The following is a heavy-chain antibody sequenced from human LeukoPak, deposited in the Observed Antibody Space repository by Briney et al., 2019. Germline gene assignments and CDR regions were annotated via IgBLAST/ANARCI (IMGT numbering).Heavy chain of an antibody. CDR3: ARDLAYYYDRNYD. CDR1: GFTFSIYS. CDR2: IDSSSYNI. D-gene: IGHD3-22*01. J-gene: IGHJ4*02. V-gene: IGHV3-21*01. Sequence: GGSLRLSCVASGFTFSIYSMNWVRQAPGKGLEWVSSIDSSSYNIYYADSVKGRFTISRDNAQSSVFLQMNILRAEDTAVYYCARDLAYYYDRNYDWGQGTLVTVSS.